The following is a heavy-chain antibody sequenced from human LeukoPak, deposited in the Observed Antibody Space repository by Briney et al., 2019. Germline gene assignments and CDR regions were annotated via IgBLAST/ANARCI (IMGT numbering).Heavy chain of an antibody. CDR2: ISYDGSNK. CDR1: GFTFSSYA. J-gene: IGHJ4*02. CDR3: ARDSATAMADLSIDY. D-gene: IGHD5-18*01. Sequence: GGSLRLSCPASGFTFSSYAMHWVRQAPGKGLEWVAVISYDGSNKYYADSVKGRFTISRDNSKNTLYLQMNSLRAEDTAVYYCARDSATAMADLSIDYWGQGTLVTVSS. V-gene: IGHV3-30-3*01.